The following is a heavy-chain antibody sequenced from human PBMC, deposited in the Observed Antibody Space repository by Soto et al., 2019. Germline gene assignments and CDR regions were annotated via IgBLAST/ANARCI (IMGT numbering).Heavy chain of an antibody. CDR1: GFTVSSNY. CDR3: ARGGAYCGGACYLELAP. V-gene: IGHV3-66*01. J-gene: IGHJ5*02. D-gene: IGHD2-21*02. CDR2: IYSAGNT. Sequence: GGSLRLSCAASGFTVSSNYMSWVRQAPGKGLEWISIIYSAGNTYYADSVKGRFTISRDNSKNTLYLQMNSLGAEDTAVYYCARGGAYCGGACYLELAPWGEGTPV.